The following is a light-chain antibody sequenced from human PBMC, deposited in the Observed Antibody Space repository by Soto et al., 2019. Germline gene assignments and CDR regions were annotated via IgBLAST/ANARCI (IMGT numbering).Light chain of an antibody. J-gene: IGLJ1*01. Sequence: QSVLTQPPSVSGAPGQRVTLSCTGSSSNIGAGYDVHWYQQLPGTAPKLLIYGNSNRPSGVPDRFSGSKSGTSASLAITGLQAEDDADYYCQSYDSSLSVYVFGTGTKVTVL. V-gene: IGLV1-40*01. CDR3: QSYDSSLSVYV. CDR1: SSNIGAGYD. CDR2: GNS.